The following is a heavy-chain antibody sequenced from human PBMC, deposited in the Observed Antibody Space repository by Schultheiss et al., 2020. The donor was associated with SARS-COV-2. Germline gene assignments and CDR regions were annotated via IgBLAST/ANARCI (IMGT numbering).Heavy chain of an antibody. CDR1: GGSFSGYY. V-gene: IGHV4-59*12. Sequence: SETLSLTCAVYGGSFSGYYWSWIRQPPGKGLEWIGYIYYSGSTNYNPSLKSRVTISVDKSKNQFSLKLSSVTAADTAVYYCARVRDYGDYYDRVRFDYWGQGTLVTVSS. CDR2: IYYSGST. J-gene: IGHJ4*02. D-gene: IGHD4-17*01. CDR3: ARVRDYGDYYDRVRFDY.